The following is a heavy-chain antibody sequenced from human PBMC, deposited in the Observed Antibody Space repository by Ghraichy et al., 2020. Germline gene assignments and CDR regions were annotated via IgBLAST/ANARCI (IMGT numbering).Heavy chain of an antibody. CDR3: ARCGVVVPAAVGWFDP. CDR1: GGSISSGGYY. CDR2: IYYSGST. J-gene: IGHJ5*02. V-gene: IGHV4-31*03. D-gene: IGHD2-2*01. Sequence: SETLSLTCTVSGGSISSGGYYWSWIRQHPGKGLEWIGYIYYSGSTYYNPSLKSRVTISVDTSKNQFSLKLSSVTAADTAVYYCARCGVVVPAAVGWFDPWGQGTLVTVSS.